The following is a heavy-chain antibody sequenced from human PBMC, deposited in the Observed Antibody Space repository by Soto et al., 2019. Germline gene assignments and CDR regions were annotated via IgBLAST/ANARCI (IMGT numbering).Heavy chain of an antibody. D-gene: IGHD6-13*01. Sequence: SVKVSCKASGYTFTSYGISWVRQAPGQALEWMGWISAYNGNTNYAQKLQGRVTMTTDTSTSTAYMELRSLRSDDTAVYYCARDGIAAAGPLYYYGMDVWGQGTTVTVSS. V-gene: IGHV1-18*04. J-gene: IGHJ6*02. CDR3: ARDGIAAAGPLYYYGMDV. CDR2: ISAYNGNT. CDR1: GYTFTSYG.